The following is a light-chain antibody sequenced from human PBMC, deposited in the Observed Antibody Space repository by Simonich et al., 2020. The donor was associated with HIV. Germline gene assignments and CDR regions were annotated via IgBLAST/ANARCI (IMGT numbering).Light chain of an antibody. Sequence: DIQMTQSHSSVSASVGHSVTITCRASHSISSWLTWYQHKPGRAPKLLIYAASSLQSGVPSRFTGSGSGTDFTLTITNLQPEDSATYYCQQANSFPITFGQGTRLEI. CDR2: AAS. CDR1: HSISSW. V-gene: IGKV1-12*01. CDR3: QQANSFPIT. J-gene: IGKJ5*01.